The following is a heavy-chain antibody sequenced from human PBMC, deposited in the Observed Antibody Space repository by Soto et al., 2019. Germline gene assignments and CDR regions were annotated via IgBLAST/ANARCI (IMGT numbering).Heavy chain of an antibody. J-gene: IGHJ4*02. D-gene: IGHD3-10*01. Sequence: SETLSLTCSVSGGSMSEYFWSWIRRSPGKGLEWIGYIYYLGSTDYNPSLKSRVTISVDTSKRQFSLRLTSVTAADTAVYYCARDGYDGSGSPYPAYWGPGTQVTVSS. V-gene: IGHV4-59*01. CDR2: IYYLGST. CDR1: GGSMSEYF. CDR3: ARDGYDGSGSPYPAY.